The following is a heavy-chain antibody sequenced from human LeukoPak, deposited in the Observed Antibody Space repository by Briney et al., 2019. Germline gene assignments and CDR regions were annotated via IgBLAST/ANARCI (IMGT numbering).Heavy chain of an antibody. CDR1: GGSISSYY. D-gene: IGHD5-18*01. V-gene: IGHV4-59*08. J-gene: IGHJ4*02. Sequence: PSETLSLTCTVSGGSISSYYWSWIRQPPGKGLEWIGYICYSGSTNYNPSLKSRVTISVDTSKNQFSLKLSSVTAADTAVYYCARNRGYSYGYPFDYWGQGTLVTVSS. CDR2: ICYSGST. CDR3: ARNRGYSYGYPFDY.